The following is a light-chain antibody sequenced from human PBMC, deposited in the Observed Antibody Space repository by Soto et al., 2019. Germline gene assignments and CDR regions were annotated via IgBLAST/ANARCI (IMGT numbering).Light chain of an antibody. J-gene: IGKJ1*01. V-gene: IGKV3-15*01. CDR3: QQYNNWPWT. CDR2: GAS. CDR1: QSISDT. Sequence: EIVMTQSPAPLSVSPGGRATISCRASQSISDTIACYQQKPGQAPRLLIYGASARATGFPARFSGSGSGTDFTLTISSLQSEDFAVYYCQQYNNWPWTFGQGTKVEIK.